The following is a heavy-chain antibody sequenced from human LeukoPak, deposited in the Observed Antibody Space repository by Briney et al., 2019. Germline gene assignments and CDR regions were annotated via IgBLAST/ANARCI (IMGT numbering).Heavy chain of an antibody. J-gene: IGHJ4*02. CDR1: GYTFTGYY. Sequence: ASVKVSCKASGYTFTGYYMHWVRQAPGQGLEWMGWINPNSGGTNYAQKFQGRVTMTRDTSISTAYMELSRLRSDDTAVYYCARGCAIVVVPAAPLDWGQGTLVTVS. CDR2: INPNSGGT. V-gene: IGHV1-2*02. CDR3: ARGCAIVVVPAAPLD. D-gene: IGHD2-2*01.